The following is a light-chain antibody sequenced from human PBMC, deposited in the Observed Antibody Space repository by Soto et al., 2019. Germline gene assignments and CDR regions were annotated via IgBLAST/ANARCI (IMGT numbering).Light chain of an antibody. V-gene: IGKV3-20*01. CDR1: QTLSNSF. Sequence: EIVLTQSPGTLSLSPGERATLSCRASQTLSNSFIAWYQQKPGQAPRLLIYDTSSRATGVPDRYSASGSGTDFTLTISRLEPEDFAVLFCQQYGTSEIILGQGTRLEIK. CDR2: DTS. CDR3: QQYGTSEII. J-gene: IGKJ5*01.